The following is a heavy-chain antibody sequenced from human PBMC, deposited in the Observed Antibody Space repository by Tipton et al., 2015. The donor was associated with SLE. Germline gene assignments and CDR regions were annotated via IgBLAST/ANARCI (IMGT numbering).Heavy chain of an antibody. Sequence: TLSLTCTVSGGSISSSSYYWGWIRQPPGKGLEWIGSIYYSGSTYYNPSLKSRVTISVDTSKNQFSLKLSSVTAADTAVYYCARLHTSPYYFDYWGQGTLVSVYS. CDR2: IYYSGST. V-gene: IGHV4-39*01. CDR3: ARLHTSPYYFDY. D-gene: IGHD3-16*01. J-gene: IGHJ4*02. CDR1: GGSISSSSYY.